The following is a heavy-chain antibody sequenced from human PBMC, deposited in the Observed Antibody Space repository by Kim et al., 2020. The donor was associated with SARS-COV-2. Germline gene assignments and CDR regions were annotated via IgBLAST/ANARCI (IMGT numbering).Heavy chain of an antibody. D-gene: IGHD3-22*01. J-gene: IGHJ4*02. CDR2: IYWDDEK. V-gene: IGHV2-5*02. CDR1: GFSLTTSGVA. Sequence: SGPTLVNPTQTLTLTCTVSGFSLTTSGVAVGWIRQPPGKALEWLGLIYWDDEKRYSPFLKSRLTITKDSSRDQVVLTMTNMAPVDTATYYCAHLADYSYESNDYYPFDFWGQGTLVTVSS. CDR3: AHLADYSYESNDYYPFDF.